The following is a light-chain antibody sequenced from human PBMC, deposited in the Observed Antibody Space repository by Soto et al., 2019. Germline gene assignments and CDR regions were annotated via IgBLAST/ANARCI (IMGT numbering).Light chain of an antibody. CDR3: SSYGGKNNLL. Sequence: QSALTQPPSASGSPGQSVTISCTGTSSDIGAYKYVSWYQHHPGKAPKLMIYEISERPSGVPERFSGSRSGNTASLIVSGLQAEDEADYYCSSYGGKNNLLFGGGTQLTVL. CDR2: EIS. V-gene: IGLV2-8*01. CDR1: SSDIGAYKY. J-gene: IGLJ2*01.